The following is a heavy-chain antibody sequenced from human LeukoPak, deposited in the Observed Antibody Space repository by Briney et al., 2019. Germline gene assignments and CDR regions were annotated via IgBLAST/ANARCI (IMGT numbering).Heavy chain of an antibody. CDR3: ARYSRATPLFDY. D-gene: IGHD1-26*01. CDR2: IYYSGST. Sequence: SETLSLTCTVSGGSISSYYWSWIRQPPGKGLEWIGYIYYSGSTNYNPSLKSRVTISVDTSKNQFSLKLSSVTAADTAVYYCARYSRATPLFDYWGQGTLVTVSS. CDR1: GGSISSYY. J-gene: IGHJ4*02. V-gene: IGHV4-59*01.